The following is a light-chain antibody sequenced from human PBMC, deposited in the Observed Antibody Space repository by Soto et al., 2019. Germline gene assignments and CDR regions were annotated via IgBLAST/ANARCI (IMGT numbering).Light chain of an antibody. V-gene: IGLV1-44*01. CDR2: EVS. Sequence: QSVLTQPPSASGTPGQRVIISCSGSTSNFGGNSANWYQQFPGTAPKLIIYEVSYRPSGVSNRFSGSKSGNTASLTISGLQAEDEADYWCSSYTTTNTLQLVFGGGTKLTVL. CDR3: SSYTTTNTLQLV. J-gene: IGLJ2*01. CDR1: TSNFGGNS.